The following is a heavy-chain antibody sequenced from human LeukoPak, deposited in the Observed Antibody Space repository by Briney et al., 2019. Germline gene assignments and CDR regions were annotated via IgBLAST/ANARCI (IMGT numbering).Heavy chain of an antibody. D-gene: IGHD1-26*01. J-gene: IGHJ4*02. CDR3: ARGVWGTYSLMGLDY. CDR1: GASINSYF. V-gene: IGHV4-59*01. Sequence: SETLSLTCTVSGASINSYFWSWIRQPPGKGLEWIGYIYHGGSTNYNPSLKSRLTFSVDTSKKQFSLKLSSVTAVDTAVYYCARGVWGTYSLMGLDYWGQGTLVTVSS. CDR2: IYHGGST.